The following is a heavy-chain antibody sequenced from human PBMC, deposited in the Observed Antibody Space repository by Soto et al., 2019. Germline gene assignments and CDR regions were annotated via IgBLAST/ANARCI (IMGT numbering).Heavy chain of an antibody. CDR2: IYYSGST. V-gene: IGHV4-59*01. D-gene: IGHD6-13*01. CDR3: AGYSSSWYSDACDI. CDR1: GGSSSSYS. Sequence: PSQSRPLPWFVGGGSSSSYSWSWIRQPPGKGLEWIGYIYYSGSTNYNPSLKSRVTISVDTSKNQFSLKLSSVTAADTAVYYCAGYSSSWYSDACDIWGQGKMVTVSS. J-gene: IGHJ3*02.